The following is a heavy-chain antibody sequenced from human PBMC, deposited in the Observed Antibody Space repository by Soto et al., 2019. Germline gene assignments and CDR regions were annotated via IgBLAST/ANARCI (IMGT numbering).Heavy chain of an antibody. D-gene: IGHD3-10*01. Sequence: QVQLVQSGAEVKKPGSSVNVSCKASGGTFSSYAISWVRQAPGQGLEWMGGIIPIFGTANYAQKFQGRVTITADESTSTAYMELSSLRSEDTAVYYCARGRSDYYGSGSYSAEFDYWGQGTLVTVSS. J-gene: IGHJ4*02. CDR1: GGTFSSYA. CDR2: IIPIFGTA. CDR3: ARGRSDYYGSGSYSAEFDY. V-gene: IGHV1-69*01.